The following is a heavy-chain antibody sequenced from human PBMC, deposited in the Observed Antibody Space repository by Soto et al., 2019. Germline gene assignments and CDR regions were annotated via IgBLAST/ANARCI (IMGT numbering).Heavy chain of an antibody. V-gene: IGHV3-30*18. CDR1: GFTFSDYA. Sequence: VPLVESGGGVVQPGRSLRLSCAASGFTFSDYAMHWVRQAPGKGLEWVAVVSHDGRNTHYADSVKGRFTISRDSSKNTVSLEMTSLRGEDTAVYYCAKGGRQWLVTSDFNYWGQGALVTVSS. D-gene: IGHD6-19*01. J-gene: IGHJ4*02. CDR3: AKGGRQWLVTSDFNY. CDR2: VSHDGRNT.